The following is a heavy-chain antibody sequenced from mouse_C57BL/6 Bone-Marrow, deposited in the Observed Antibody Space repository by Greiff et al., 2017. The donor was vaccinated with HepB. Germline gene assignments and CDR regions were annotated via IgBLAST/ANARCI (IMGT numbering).Heavy chain of an antibody. CDR3: TRGDGSSPFDY. J-gene: IGHJ2*01. V-gene: IGHV1-15*01. Sequence: VHLVESGAELVRPGASVTLSCKASGYTFTDYEMHWVKQTPVHGLEWIGAIDPETGGTAYNQKFKGKAILTADKSSSTAYMELRSLTSEDSAVYYCTRGDGSSPFDYWGQGTTLTVSS. CDR1: GYTFTDYE. CDR2: IDPETGGT. D-gene: IGHD1-1*01.